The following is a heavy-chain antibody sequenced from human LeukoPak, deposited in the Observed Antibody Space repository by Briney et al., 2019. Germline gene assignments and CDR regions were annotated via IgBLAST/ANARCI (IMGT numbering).Heavy chain of an antibody. D-gene: IGHD6-19*01. J-gene: IGHJ4*02. Sequence: SETLSLTCTVSGGSISSYYWSWIRQPAGKGLEWIGTIYTSGSTNYNPSLKSRVTMSVDTSKNQFSLKLSSVTAADTAVYYCARDRSGWYVPARLRVFDYWGQGTLVTVSA. CDR3: ARDRSGWYVPARLRVFDY. V-gene: IGHV4-4*07. CDR2: IYTSGST. CDR1: GGSISSYY.